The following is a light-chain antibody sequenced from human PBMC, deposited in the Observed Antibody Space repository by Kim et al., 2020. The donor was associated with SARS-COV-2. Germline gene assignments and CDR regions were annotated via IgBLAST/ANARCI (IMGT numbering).Light chain of an antibody. Sequence: AIHLTQSPSSLSASVGDRVTITCRASQDISSALAWYQQKPGEAPKLLIDDASSLISGVPSRFSGSGSGTDFTLTISSLQPEDFATYYCQQFKDLYTFGQGTKLEI. V-gene: IGKV1-13*02. CDR3: QQFKDLYT. CDR1: QDISSA. CDR2: DAS. J-gene: IGKJ2*01.